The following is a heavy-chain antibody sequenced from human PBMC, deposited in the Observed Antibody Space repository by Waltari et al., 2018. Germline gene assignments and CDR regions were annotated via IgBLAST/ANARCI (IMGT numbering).Heavy chain of an antibody. V-gene: IGHV1-69*12. CDR2: IIPIFVTA. CDR1: GGTFSSYA. Sequence: QVQLVQSGAEVKKPGSSVKVSCKASGGTFSSYAISWVRQAPGQGLEWMGGIIPIFVTANYAQKFQGRVKINADESTSRAEMRLSSLRSEDTAVYYCARGQRVGYYYYGMDVWGQGTTVTVSS. CDR3: ARGQRVGYYYYGMDV. J-gene: IGHJ6*02. D-gene: IGHD6-6*01.